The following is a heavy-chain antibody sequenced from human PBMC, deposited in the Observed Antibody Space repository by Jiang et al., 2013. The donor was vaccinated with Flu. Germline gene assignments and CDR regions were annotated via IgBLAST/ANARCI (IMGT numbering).Heavy chain of an antibody. Sequence: VSCKASGHTFSSYDVNWVRQATGQGLEWLGWMNPNSGDTGYAQRFQGRVSMTWNTSTSTAYLELSSLRSDDTAVYFCARGRSGRRGRYFYYMDVWDKGTTVTVSS. V-gene: IGHV1-8*01. D-gene: IGHD3-16*01. CDR3: ARGRSGRRGRYFYYMDV. CDR1: GHTFSSYD. J-gene: IGHJ6*03. CDR2: MNPNSGDT.